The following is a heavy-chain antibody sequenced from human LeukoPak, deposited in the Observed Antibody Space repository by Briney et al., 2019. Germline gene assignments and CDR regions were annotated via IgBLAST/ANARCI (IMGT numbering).Heavy chain of an antibody. D-gene: IGHD3-22*01. V-gene: IGHV3-7*01. CDR2: IKYDGSEV. CDR1: GFTFSDYW. Sequence: LPGGSLRLSCAASGFTFSDYWMSWVRQTPGKGLEWVATIKYDGSEVHYVDSVKGRFTISRDNSKNTLYLQMNSLRAEDTAVYYCAKALRYYDSSGRDPFDYWGQGTLVTVSS. CDR3: AKALRYYDSSGRDPFDY. J-gene: IGHJ4*02.